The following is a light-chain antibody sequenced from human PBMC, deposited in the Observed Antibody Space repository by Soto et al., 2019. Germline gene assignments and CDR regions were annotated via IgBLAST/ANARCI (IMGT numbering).Light chain of an antibody. CDR1: QSVSSSY. Sequence: ENVLTQSPGTLSLSPGERATLSCRTSQSVSSSYLGWYQQKPGQAPRILIYGASSRATGIPDRFSGSGSGTDFTLTIGRLEPEDFAVYYCQQYGSTPITFGQGTRLEIK. CDR3: QQYGSTPIT. J-gene: IGKJ5*01. CDR2: GAS. V-gene: IGKV3-20*01.